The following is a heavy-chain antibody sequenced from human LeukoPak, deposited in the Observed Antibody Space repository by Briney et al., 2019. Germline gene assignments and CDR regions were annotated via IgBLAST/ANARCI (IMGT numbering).Heavy chain of an antibody. V-gene: IGHV3-23*01. D-gene: IGHD6-13*01. CDR2: ITSSGDGT. J-gene: IGHJ6*03. CDR3: ARERAALGYYMDV. Sequence: PGGSLRLSCAASGFTFSIYAMSWVRQAPGKGLQWVSSITSSGDGTYYADSVKGRFTISRDNSENMLYLQMNSLRAEDTAVYYCARERAALGYYMDVWGKGTTVTVSS. CDR1: GFTFSIYA.